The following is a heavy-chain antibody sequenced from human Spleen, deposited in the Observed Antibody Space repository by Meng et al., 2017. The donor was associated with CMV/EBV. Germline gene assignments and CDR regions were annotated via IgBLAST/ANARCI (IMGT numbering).Heavy chain of an antibody. Sequence: TFTSYDINWVRTATGQGLEWMGWMNHNSGNKGYAQKFQGRVTMNRNTSISTAYMELSSLRSEDTAVYYCARGISFDTGIINRLWFDPWGQGTLVTVSS. J-gene: IGHJ5*02. D-gene: IGHD3-16*01. V-gene: IGHV1-8*01. CDR3: ARGISFDTGIINRLWFDP. CDR2: MNHNSGNK. CDR1: TFTSYD.